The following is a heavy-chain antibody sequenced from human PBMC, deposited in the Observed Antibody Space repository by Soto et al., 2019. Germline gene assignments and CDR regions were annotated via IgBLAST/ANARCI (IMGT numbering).Heavy chain of an antibody. V-gene: IGHV1-69*12. CDR2: IIPIFGTA. CDR1: GGTFSSYA. CDR3: AGERVYYYDSSGYYEDAGVDY. J-gene: IGHJ4*02. D-gene: IGHD3-22*01. Sequence: QVQLVQSGAEVKKPGSSVKVSCKASGGTFSSYAISWVRQAPGQGLEWMGGIIPIFGTANYAQKFQGRVTITADESTRTAYMELSSLRSEDTAVYYCAGERVYYYDSSGYYEDAGVDYWGQGTLVTVSS.